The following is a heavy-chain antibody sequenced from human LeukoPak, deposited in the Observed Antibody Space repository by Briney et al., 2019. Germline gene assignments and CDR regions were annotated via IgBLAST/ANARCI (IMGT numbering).Heavy chain of an antibody. CDR1: GGSISSGDYY. V-gene: IGHV4-30-4*08. Sequence: SSETLSLTCTVSGGSISSGDYYWSWIRQPPGKGLEWIVYIYYSGSTYYNPSLKSRVTISVDTSKNQFSLKLSSVTAADTAVYYCARYCSSTSCYPFDYWGQGTLVTVSS. J-gene: IGHJ4*02. CDR2: IYYSGST. D-gene: IGHD2-2*01. CDR3: ARYCSSTSCYPFDY.